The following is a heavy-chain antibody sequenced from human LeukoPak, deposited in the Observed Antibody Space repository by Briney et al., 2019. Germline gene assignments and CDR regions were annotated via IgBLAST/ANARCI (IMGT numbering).Heavy chain of an antibody. D-gene: IGHD3-10*01. CDR2: IRYDGSNK. Sequence: GGSLRLSCAASGFTFSSYGMHWVRQAPGKGLEWVAFIRYDGSNKYYADSVKGRFTISRDNSKNTLYLQMNSLRAEDTAVYYCAKEAYYYGSGSYYNIDYWGQGTLVTVSS. J-gene: IGHJ4*02. CDR3: AKEAYYYGSGSYYNIDY. CDR1: GFTFSSYG. V-gene: IGHV3-30*02.